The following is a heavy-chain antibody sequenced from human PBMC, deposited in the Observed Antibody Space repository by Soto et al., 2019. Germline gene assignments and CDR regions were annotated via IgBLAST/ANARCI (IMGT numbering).Heavy chain of an antibody. CDR2: IIPYYNTL. CDR3: ASGASRWYPYFFDS. J-gene: IGHJ4*02. CDR1: EGTFNSYA. D-gene: IGHD6-13*01. Sequence: QAQVVQSEAEVRKPGSSVKLSCKASEGTFNSYAIAWVRQAPGQGLEWMGGIIPYYNTLNYAQKFQDRVTITAHDSTNTVYMELSSLRSDDTAVYFCASGASRWYPYFFDSWAQGTLVTVSS. V-gene: IGHV1-69*01.